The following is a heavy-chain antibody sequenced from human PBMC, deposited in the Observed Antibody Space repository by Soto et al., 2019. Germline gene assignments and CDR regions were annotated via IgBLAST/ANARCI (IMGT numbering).Heavy chain of an antibody. D-gene: IGHD2-8*02. CDR3: GEDCNGGGFFYFGG. J-gene: IGHJ4*02. CDR1: GFTFSSFG. CDR2: ISYDGSNQ. V-gene: IGHV3-30*18. Sequence: ESGGGVVQPGRSLRLSCAASGFTFSSFGMHWVRQAPGKGLEWVTIISYDGSNQYYADSVKGRFTISRDNSKNTLYLQMNSLKPEETAVYFCGEDCNGGGFFYFGGGGQGTPVTVAS.